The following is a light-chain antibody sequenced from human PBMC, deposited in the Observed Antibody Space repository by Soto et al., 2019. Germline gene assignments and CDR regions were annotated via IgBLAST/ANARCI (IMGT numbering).Light chain of an antibody. V-gene: IGLV2-14*01. Sequence: QSVLTQSASASGSPGQSITISCTGTSTDVGGYKFVSWYQQHPGKAPKLMIYEVNNRPSGVSNRFSGSKSGNTASLTISGLQAEDEADYYCISYISSNTLGFGGGTKLTVL. CDR3: ISYISSNTLG. J-gene: IGLJ3*02. CDR2: EVN. CDR1: STDVGGYKF.